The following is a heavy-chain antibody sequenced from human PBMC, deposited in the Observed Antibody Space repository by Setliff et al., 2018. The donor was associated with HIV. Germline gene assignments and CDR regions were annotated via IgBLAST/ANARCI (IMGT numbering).Heavy chain of an antibody. V-gene: IGHV3-21*01. D-gene: IGHD2-2*01. CDR2: ISRSSSDI. J-gene: IGHJ4*02. Sequence: LRLSCEASGFTFSTYSMNWVRQAPGKGLEWVSSISRSSSDIYYADSVKGRFTVSRDNAKNSLYLQMNSLRAEDTAVYYCARVGYCSSTSCYDYWGQGTLVTVSS. CDR3: ARVGYCSSTSCYDY. CDR1: GFTFSTYS.